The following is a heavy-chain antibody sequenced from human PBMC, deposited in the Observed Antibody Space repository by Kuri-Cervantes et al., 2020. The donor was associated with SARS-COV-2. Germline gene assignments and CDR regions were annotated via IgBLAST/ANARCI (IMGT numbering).Heavy chain of an antibody. D-gene: IGHD5-18*01. CDR2: INSDGSST. CDR3: AREDTLNYYYYMDV. CDR1: GFTFSSYW. V-gene: IGHV3-74*01. Sequence: GEPLKISCAASGFTFSSYWMHWVRQAPGKGLVWVSRINSDGSSTSTADSVKGRLTISRDNAKNTLYLQMNSLRAEDTAVYYCAREDTLNYYYYMDVWGKGTTVTVSS. J-gene: IGHJ6*03.